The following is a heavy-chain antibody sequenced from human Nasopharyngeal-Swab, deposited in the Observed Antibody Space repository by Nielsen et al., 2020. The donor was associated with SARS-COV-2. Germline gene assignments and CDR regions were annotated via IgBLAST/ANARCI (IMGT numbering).Heavy chain of an antibody. J-gene: IGHJ6*02. CDR3: TRHHVAPSMDV. D-gene: IGHD2-15*01. CDR1: GFTFSGSA. Sequence: GESLKISCAASGFTFSGSAMHWVRQASGKGLEWVGRIRSKAGSYATTYDASVSGRFTISRDDSKKTAYLQMNSLKTEDTAVYYCTRHHVAPSMDVWGPGTTVTVSS. V-gene: IGHV3-73*01. CDR2: IRSKAGSYAT.